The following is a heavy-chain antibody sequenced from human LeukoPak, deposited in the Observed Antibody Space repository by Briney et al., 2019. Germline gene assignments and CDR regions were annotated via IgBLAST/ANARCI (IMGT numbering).Heavy chain of an antibody. CDR1: GFTFSDYN. CDR3: ASDGYNSGYDY. V-gene: IGHV3-33*01. CDR2: IWYDGSNK. Sequence: PGGSLRLSCTASGFTFSDYNMHWVRQAPGKGLEWVAVIWYDGSNKQYADSVRGRFTSSRDSSKNTLDLQMNSLRAEDTAVYYCASDGYNSGYDYWGQGTLVTVSS. D-gene: IGHD5-24*01. J-gene: IGHJ4*02.